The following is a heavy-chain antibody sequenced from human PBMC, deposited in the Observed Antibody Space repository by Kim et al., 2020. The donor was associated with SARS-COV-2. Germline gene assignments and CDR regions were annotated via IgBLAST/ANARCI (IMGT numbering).Heavy chain of an antibody. Sequence: SPSFQGQVTISADKSISTAYLQWSSLKASDTAMYYCAVGKRWLQSSPFDYWGQGTLVTVSS. V-gene: IGHV5-51*01. CDR3: AVGKRWLQSSPFDY. J-gene: IGHJ4*02. D-gene: IGHD5-12*01.